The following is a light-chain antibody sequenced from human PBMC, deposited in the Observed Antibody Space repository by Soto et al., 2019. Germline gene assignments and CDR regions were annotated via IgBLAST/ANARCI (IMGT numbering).Light chain of an antibody. V-gene: IGKV1-27*01. CDR2: SAS. CDR3: QKHDFAPFT. CDR1: RDINNY. J-gene: IGKJ3*01. Sequence: DIQMTQSPSSLSASVGDRVTITCRASRDINNYLAWYQQKPGKVPKLLIYSASSFQSGVPSRFSGSGSGTEFTLTLSSLQSEDVATYYCQKHDFAPFTFGPGTKVDI.